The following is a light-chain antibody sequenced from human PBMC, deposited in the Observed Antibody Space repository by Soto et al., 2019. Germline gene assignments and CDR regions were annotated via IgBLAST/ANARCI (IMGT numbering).Light chain of an antibody. Sequence: EIVMTQSPATLSVSPGERATLSCRATESVRDNLAWYQQKPGQAPRLLVYGASTRATGIPARFSGSGSGTEFTLTISSLQSEAFAVYYCQQYNNWPLTFGGGTKVEIK. V-gene: IGKV3-15*01. CDR1: ESVRDN. CDR3: QQYNNWPLT. J-gene: IGKJ4*01. CDR2: GAS.